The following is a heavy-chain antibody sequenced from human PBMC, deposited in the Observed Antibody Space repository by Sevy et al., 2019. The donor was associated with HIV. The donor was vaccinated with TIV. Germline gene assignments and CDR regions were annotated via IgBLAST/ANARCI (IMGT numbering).Heavy chain of an antibody. CDR2: INTNSGAT. Sequence: ASVKVSCKASGHTFTAYYMHWVRQAPGQGLEWMGWINTNSGATKYAQKVQDRVTMTSDTSISTVYMDLSRLRSDDTAVYFCARSGYYYGFDYWGQGTLVTVSS. J-gene: IGHJ4*02. D-gene: IGHD3-22*01. CDR3: ARSGYYYGFDY. CDR1: GHTFTAYY. V-gene: IGHV1-2*02.